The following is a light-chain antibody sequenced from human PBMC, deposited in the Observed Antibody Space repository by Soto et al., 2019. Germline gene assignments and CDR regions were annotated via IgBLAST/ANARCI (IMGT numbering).Light chain of an antibody. V-gene: IGKV1-5*03. J-gene: IGKJ1*01. CDR3: QQYKTYPWT. Sequence: DIKMTQSPSTLSASVGDRVTITCRASQTISSWLAWYQQKPGKAPKLLIHKASSLESGVPSRFGGSESGTEFTLTITSLQPDDFATYYCQQYKTYPWTFGQGTKVEIK. CDR1: QTISSW. CDR2: KAS.